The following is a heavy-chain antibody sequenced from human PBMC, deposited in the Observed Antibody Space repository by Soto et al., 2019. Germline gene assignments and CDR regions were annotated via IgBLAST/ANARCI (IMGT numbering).Heavy chain of an antibody. CDR2: INPSGGST. CDR1: GYTFTSYY. V-gene: IGHV1-46*01. J-gene: IGHJ4*02. Sequence: ASVKVSCKASGYTFTSYYMHWVRQAPGQGLEWMGIINPSGGSTTYAQKFQGRVTMTRDTSTSTVYMELSSLRSEDTAVYYCARVDRGSRCFDYWGQGPLGTGSS. D-gene: IGHD6-13*01. CDR3: ARVDRGSRCFDY.